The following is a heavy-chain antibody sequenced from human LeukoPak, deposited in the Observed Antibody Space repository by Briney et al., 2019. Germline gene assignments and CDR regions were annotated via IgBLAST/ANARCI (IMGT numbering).Heavy chain of an antibody. CDR1: GFTFSSYG. CDR2: IWYDGSNK. Sequence: GGSLRLSCAASGFTFSSYGMHWVRQAPGKGLEWVAVIWYDGSNKYYADSVKRRFTVSRDNSKNTLYLQMNSLRAEDTAVYYCARVRPSTYYYYGMDVWGQGTTVTVSS. J-gene: IGHJ6*02. V-gene: IGHV3-33*01. D-gene: IGHD3-10*01. CDR3: ARVRPSTYYYYGMDV.